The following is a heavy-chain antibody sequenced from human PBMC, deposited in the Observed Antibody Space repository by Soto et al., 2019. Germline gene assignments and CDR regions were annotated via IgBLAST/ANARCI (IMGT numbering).Heavy chain of an antibody. CDR3: ARRAPGPRRKYYDFWITYPNYYYYGMDV. Sequence: TLSLTRIVSRVTVNYVGYSFSWKRQSPGKGLEWLGYISHLETTYYNPSFKSRLSLSIDRNRNQFSLSLSSMTAADKAVYYCARRAPGPRRKYYDFWITYPNYYYYGMDVWGQGTTVTVSS. CDR1: RVTVNYVGYS. V-gene: IGHV4-30-2*06. CDR2: ISHLETT. D-gene: IGHD3-3*01. J-gene: IGHJ6*02.